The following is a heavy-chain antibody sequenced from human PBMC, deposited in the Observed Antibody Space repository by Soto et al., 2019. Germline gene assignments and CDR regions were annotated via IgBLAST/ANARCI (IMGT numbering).Heavy chain of an antibody. J-gene: IGHJ4*02. CDR1: GYTFTSYN. D-gene: IGHD3-10*01. Sequence: ASVKVSCKASGYTFTSYNINWVRQATGQGLEWMGWMNPNSGNTGFAQKFQGRVAMTRSTSTSTAYMELSSLNSDDTAVYFCAREDFYGSGSYSYWGQGTQVTVSS. CDR3: AREDFYGSGSYSY. V-gene: IGHV1-8*01. CDR2: MNPNSGNT.